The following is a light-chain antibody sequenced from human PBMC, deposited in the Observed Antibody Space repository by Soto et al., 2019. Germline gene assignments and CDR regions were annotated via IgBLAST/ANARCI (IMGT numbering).Light chain of an antibody. CDR2: DTS. CDR1: QSVSRY. V-gene: IGKV3-11*01. CDR3: QQRFSWPPT. Sequence: IGLTQSPATLSLSPGDRATLSCRASQSVSRYLAWYQQKPGQAPRLLIHDTSTRATGVPDTFSGSGSGTEFTLTISSLEPEDSAIYYWQQRFSWPPTFGGGTHVEIK. J-gene: IGKJ4*01.